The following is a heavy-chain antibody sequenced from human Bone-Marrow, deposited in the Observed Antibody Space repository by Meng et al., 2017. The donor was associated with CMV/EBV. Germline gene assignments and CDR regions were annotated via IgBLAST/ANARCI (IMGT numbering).Heavy chain of an antibody. V-gene: IGHV3-49*04. Sequence: GESLKISCTASGFTFGDYAMSWVRQAPGKGLEWVGFIRSKAYGGTTEYAASVKGRFTISRDDSKSIAYLQMNSLKTEDTAVYYCTRAYYLGVGIDYWGQGTLVTVSS. J-gene: IGHJ4*02. CDR2: IRSKAYGGTT. CDR3: TRAYYLGVGIDY. CDR1: GFTFGDYA. D-gene: IGHD3-16*01.